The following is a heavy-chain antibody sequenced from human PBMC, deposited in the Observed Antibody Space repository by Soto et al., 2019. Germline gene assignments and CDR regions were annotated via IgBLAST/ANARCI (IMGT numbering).Heavy chain of an antibody. Sequence: PGESLKISCEGSGYSFTNYWIGWVRQMPGKGLEWMGIIYPGDSDTRYNPSFQGQVNISADKFISTAYLQWSSLKASDSAMYYCVRHFPVEIAMTASMDVWGQGTTVTVSS. CDR1: GYSFTNYW. CDR3: VRHFPVEIAMTASMDV. J-gene: IGHJ6*02. D-gene: IGHD2-21*01. V-gene: IGHV5-51*01. CDR2: IYPGDSDT.